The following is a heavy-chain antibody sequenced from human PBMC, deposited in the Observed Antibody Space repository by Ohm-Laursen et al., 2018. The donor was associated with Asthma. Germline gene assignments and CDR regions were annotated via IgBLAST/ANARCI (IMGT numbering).Heavy chain of an antibody. Sequence: SSVKVSCKASGGTFSSYAISWVRQAPGQGLEWMGGIIPIFGTANYAQKFQGRVTITADESTSTAYMELSSLRSEDTAVYYCARNTYYYDSSGLALDYWGQEPWSPSPQ. V-gene: IGHV1-69*01. J-gene: IGHJ4*01. D-gene: IGHD3-22*01. CDR2: IIPIFGTA. CDR3: ARNTYYYDSSGLALDY. CDR1: GGTFSSYA.